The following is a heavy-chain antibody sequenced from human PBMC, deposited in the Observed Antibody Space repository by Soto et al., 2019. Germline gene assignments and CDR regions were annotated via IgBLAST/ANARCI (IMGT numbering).Heavy chain of an antibody. CDR1: GFTFLNHS. Sequence: VVSLIHSSAAAGFTFLNHSINCILQAQGKGLEWVSSISSSSSYIYYADSVKGRFTISRDNAKNSLYLQMNSLRAEDTAVYYCVRDKAGEFGWLLRVFDYWGQGTLVTVFS. CDR2: ISSSSSYI. D-gene: IGHD3-22*01. CDR3: VRDKAGEFGWLLRVFDY. J-gene: IGHJ4*02. V-gene: IGHV3-21*01.